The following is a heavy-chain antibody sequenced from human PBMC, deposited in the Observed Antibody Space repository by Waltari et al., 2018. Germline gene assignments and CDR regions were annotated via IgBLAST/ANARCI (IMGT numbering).Heavy chain of an antibody. CDR2: MNPSSGNT. CDR1: GYTFTSYD. V-gene: IGHV1-8*01. CDR3: ASESYYYGSGSYFHCFDP. Sequence: QVQLVQSGAEVKKPGDSVKVSCKASGYTFTSYDINWVRQAPGQGLEGMGWMNPSSGNTGYAQNFQGRVTMTRNTSISTAYLELSSLRSEDTAVYYCASESYYYGSGSYFHCFDPWRQGTLVTVSS. J-gene: IGHJ5*02. D-gene: IGHD3-10*01.